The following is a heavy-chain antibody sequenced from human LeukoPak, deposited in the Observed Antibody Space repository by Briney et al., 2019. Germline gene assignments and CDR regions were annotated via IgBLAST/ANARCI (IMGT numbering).Heavy chain of an antibody. CDR1: GFIFSTYA. CDR2: ISDDGRQT. V-gene: IGHV3-30*04. J-gene: IGHJ4*02. Sequence: PGRSLRLSCAASGFIFSTYAMNWVRQAPGKGLEWVAVISDDGRQTYYADSVKGRFTISRDNSKNTVYLQMNSLRDEDSATYYCARVYLERLTAGYFDHWGQGTLVTVSP. CDR3: ARVYLERLTAGYFDH. D-gene: IGHD2-8*01.